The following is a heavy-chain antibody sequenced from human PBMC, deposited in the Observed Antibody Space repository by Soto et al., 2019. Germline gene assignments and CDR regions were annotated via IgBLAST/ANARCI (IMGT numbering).Heavy chain of an antibody. CDR2: ISTTSSYI. J-gene: IGHJ4*02. CDR3: ARDGYSSGFDY. CDR1: GFTFSRHS. Sequence: GGSLRLSCAASGFTFSRHSLNWVRQAPGKGLERVSSISTTSSYIYYADSVKGRFTISRDNAKNSLYLQMDSLRAEDTAVYYCARDGYSSGFDYWGQGTLVTVSS. D-gene: IGHD6-25*01. V-gene: IGHV3-21*01.